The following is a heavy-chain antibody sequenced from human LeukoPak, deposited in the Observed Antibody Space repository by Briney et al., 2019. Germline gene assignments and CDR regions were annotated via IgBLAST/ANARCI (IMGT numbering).Heavy chain of an antibody. CDR3: AKGEDYNLDY. CDR2: IRYDGSEK. CDR1: GFTFTSYG. J-gene: IGHJ4*02. D-gene: IGHD5-24*01. V-gene: IGHV3-30*02. Sequence: GGTLRLSCAASGFTFTSYGMSWVRQAPGKGLEWVTFIRYDGSEKYYADSVKGRFTVSRDNSKNTLYLQMNSLRTEDTALYYCAKGEDYNLDYWGQGTLVTVSS.